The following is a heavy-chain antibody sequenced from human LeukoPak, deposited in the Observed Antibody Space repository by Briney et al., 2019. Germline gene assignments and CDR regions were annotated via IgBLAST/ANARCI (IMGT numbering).Heavy chain of an antibody. CDR3: AAHYCGGDCYPHRDAFDI. J-gene: IGHJ3*02. CDR1: GFTFSSYS. CDR2: ISSSSSTL. Sequence: GGPLTLPCAASGFTFSSYSINWVRQAPGKGLEWVSYISSSSSTLYYADSVKGRFTISRDNAKNSLYLQMNSLRAEDTAVYYCAAHYCGGDCYPHRDAFDIWGQGTMVTVSS. V-gene: IGHV3-48*01. D-gene: IGHD2-21*02.